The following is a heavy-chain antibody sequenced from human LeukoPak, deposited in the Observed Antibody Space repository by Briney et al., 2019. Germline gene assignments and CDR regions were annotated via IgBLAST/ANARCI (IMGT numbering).Heavy chain of an antibody. D-gene: IGHD6-19*01. CDR3: AKDENGSGWYLAYYFDY. CDR1: GFTFSSYG. J-gene: IGHJ4*02. V-gene: IGHV3-30*18. CDR2: ISYDGSNK. Sequence: GGSLRLSCAASGFTFSSYGMHWVRQAPGKGLEWVAVISYDGSNKYYADSVKGRFTISRDNSKNTLYLQMNSLRAEDTAVYYCAKDENGSGWYLAYYFDYWGQGTLVTVSS.